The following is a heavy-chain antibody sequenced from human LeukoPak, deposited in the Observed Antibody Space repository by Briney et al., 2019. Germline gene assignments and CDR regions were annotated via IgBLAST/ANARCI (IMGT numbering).Heavy chain of an antibody. CDR3: ARSRSGYQFDY. CDR1: GFSFKIYS. CDR2: ISSTSSTM. V-gene: IGHV3-48*01. J-gene: IGHJ4*02. Sequence: GGSLRLSCAASGFSFKIYSMDWVRQAPGRGLEWLSYISSTSSTMLYADSVKGRFTISRDNAKNSLYLQMHSLRAEDTAVYYCARSRSGYQFDYWGQGTLVTVSS. D-gene: IGHD2-2*01.